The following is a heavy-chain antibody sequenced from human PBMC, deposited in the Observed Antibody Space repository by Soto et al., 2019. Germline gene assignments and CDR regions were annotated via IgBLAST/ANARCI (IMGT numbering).Heavy chain of an antibody. CDR3: ARGIVATRHNWFEP. V-gene: IGHV2-70*01. CDR2: IDWDDGK. Sequence: SGPTLVNPTQTLTLTCTFSGFSLSTIGMCVSWIRQPPGKALEWLALIDWDDGKYYSTSLKTRLTISKDTSKNRVVLTMTNMDPVDTATYYCARGIVATRHNWFEPWGQGTLVNVSS. D-gene: IGHD5-12*01. J-gene: IGHJ5*02. CDR1: GFSLSTIGMC.